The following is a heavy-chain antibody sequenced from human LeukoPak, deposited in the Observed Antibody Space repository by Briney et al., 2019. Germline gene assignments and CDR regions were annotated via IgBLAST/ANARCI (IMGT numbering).Heavy chain of an antibody. Sequence: ASLKVSCKASGGTFSSYAISWVRQAPGQRLEWMGRIIPILDIANYAQKFQGRVTITADKSTSTAYMELSSLRSEDTVVYYCARGLQGFDPWGQGTLVTVSS. J-gene: IGHJ5*02. V-gene: IGHV1-69*04. CDR3: ARGLQGFDP. CDR1: GGTFSSYA. CDR2: IIPILDIA.